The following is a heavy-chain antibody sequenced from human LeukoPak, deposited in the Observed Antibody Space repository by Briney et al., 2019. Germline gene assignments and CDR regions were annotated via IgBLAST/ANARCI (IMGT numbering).Heavy chain of an antibody. CDR3: ARDWTHRGGDYDLLQAYVDY. D-gene: IGHD4-17*01. J-gene: IGHJ4*02. Sequence: GGSLRLSCAASGFTFSDYYMSWIRQAPGKGLEWVSYISSSGSTIYYADSVKGRFTISRDNAKNSLYLQMNSLRAEDTAVYYCARDWTHRGGDYDLLQAYVDYWGQGTLVTVSS. CDR2: ISSSGSTI. CDR1: GFTFSDYY. V-gene: IGHV3-11*01.